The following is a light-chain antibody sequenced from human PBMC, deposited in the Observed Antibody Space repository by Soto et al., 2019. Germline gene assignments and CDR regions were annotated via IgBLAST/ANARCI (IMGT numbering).Light chain of an antibody. Sequence: EIVLTQSPSTLSSFPGDRVTLSCRASQYINTRLAWYQHRPGQAPRLLIYQTSIRAAGIPARFSASGTGTDITLTISSLEPEDFAVYYCQQRSTFGQGTRLEIK. CDR2: QTS. CDR3: QQRST. J-gene: IGKJ5*01. V-gene: IGKV3D-11*01. CDR1: QYINTR.